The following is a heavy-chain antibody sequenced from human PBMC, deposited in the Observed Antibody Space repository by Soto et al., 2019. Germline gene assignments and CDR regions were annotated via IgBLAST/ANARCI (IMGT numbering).Heavy chain of an antibody. V-gene: IGHV4-34*01. CDR3: ARARREDIVVVVAANHHFDY. J-gene: IGHJ4*02. CDR2: INHSGST. Sequence: PSETLSLTCAVYGGSFSGYYWSWIRQPPGKGLEWIGEINHSGSTNYNPSLKSRVTISVDTSKNQFSLKLSSVTAADTAVYYCARARREDIVVVVAANHHFDYCGQGSLATVTS. D-gene: IGHD2-15*01. CDR1: GGSFSGYY.